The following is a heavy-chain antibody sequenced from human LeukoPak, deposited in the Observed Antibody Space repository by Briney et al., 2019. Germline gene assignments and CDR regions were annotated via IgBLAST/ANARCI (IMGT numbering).Heavy chain of an antibody. D-gene: IGHD1-1*01. CDR3: ARDGYINDAFDI. J-gene: IGHJ3*02. CDR2: IHYRGTT. Sequence: SETLSLTCTVSGDSLTTDDSFWSWIRQFPGKGLEWIGYIHYRGTTNYNPALKSRLSMSIDMSKDQFSLNLTSVTAADTAIYYCARDGYINDAFDIWGQGIVVTVSS. V-gene: IGHV4-31*03. CDR1: GDSLTTDDSF.